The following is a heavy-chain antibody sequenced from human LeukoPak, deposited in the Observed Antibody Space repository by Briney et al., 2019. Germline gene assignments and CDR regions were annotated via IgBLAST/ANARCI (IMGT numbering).Heavy chain of an antibody. CDR2: INHSGST. Sequence: SETLSLTCAVYGGSFSGYYWSWIRQPPGKGLEWIGEINHSGSTNYNPSLKSRVTISVDTSKNQFSLKLSSVTAADTAVYYCASSIYDQNRQHYFDYWGQGTLVTVSS. V-gene: IGHV4-34*01. CDR3: ASSIYDQNRQHYFDY. CDR1: GGSFSGYY. J-gene: IGHJ4*02. D-gene: IGHD1-14*01.